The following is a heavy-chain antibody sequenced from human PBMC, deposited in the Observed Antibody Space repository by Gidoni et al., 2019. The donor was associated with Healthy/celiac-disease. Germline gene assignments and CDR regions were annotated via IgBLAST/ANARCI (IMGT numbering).Heavy chain of an antibody. CDR1: GYTFPGYY. CDR2: INPNSGGT. Sequence: QVQLVQSGAEVKKPGASVKVSCKASGYTFPGYYMPWVRQAPGQGLEWMGWINPNSGGTNYAQKFQGRVTMTRDTSISTAYMELSRLRSDDTAVYYCARLPLVPAAMGDYYYYYGMDVWGQGTTVTVSS. J-gene: IGHJ6*02. D-gene: IGHD2-2*01. CDR3: ARLPLVPAAMGDYYYYYGMDV. V-gene: IGHV1-2*02.